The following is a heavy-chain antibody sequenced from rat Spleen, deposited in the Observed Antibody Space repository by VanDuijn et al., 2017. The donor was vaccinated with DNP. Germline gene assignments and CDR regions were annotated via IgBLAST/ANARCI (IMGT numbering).Heavy chain of an antibody. D-gene: IGHD1-5*01. V-gene: IGHV5-20*01. CDR2: ISHSDGGS. Sequence: EVQLVESGGGLVQPGRSLKLSCADSGFTFSAYYVAWVRQAPKRGLECVAIISHSDGGSWYPDSVKGRFTISRDNAKSSLYLQMNSLKSEDTATYYCTRESQYRFDYWGQGVMVTVSS. CDR1: GFTFSAYY. CDR3: TRESQYRFDY. J-gene: IGHJ2*01.